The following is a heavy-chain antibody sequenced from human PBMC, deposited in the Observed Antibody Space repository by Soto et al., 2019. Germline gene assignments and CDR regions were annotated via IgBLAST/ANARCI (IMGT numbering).Heavy chain of an antibody. J-gene: IGHJ5*02. CDR3: ARTEYSGYDSSWWFDP. CDR1: GGSISSYY. CDR2: IYYSGST. D-gene: IGHD5-12*01. Sequence: SETLSLTCTVCGGSISSYYWSWIRQPPGKGLEWIGYIYYSGSTNYNPSLKSRVTISVDTSKNQFSLKLCSVTAADTAVYYCARTEYSGYDSSWWFDPWGQGTLVTVSS. V-gene: IGHV4-59*08.